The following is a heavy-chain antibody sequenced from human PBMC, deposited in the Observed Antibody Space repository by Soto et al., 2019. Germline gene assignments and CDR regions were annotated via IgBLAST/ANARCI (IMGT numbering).Heavy chain of an antibody. D-gene: IGHD6-13*01. Sequence: EVQLVESGGGLVQPGGSLRLSCAASGFTFSSYWMHWVRQAPGKGLVWVSSINSDGSSTSYADSVKGRFTISRDNAKNTLYLQMNSLRAEDTAVYYCARYGKLIAAAGTDFDYWGQGTLVTVSS. CDR2: INSDGSST. CDR1: GFTFSSYW. CDR3: ARYGKLIAAAGTDFDY. V-gene: IGHV3-74*01. J-gene: IGHJ4*02.